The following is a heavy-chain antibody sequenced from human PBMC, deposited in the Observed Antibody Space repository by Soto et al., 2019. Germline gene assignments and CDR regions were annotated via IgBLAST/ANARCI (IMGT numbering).Heavy chain of an antibody. J-gene: IGHJ3*02. CDR2: IYHSGST. CDR3: ARVGLPRVAFDI. V-gene: IGHV4-4*02. D-gene: IGHD4-17*01. CDR1: GGSISSSNW. Sequence: SETLSLTCAVSGGSISSSNWWSWVRQPPGKGLEWIGEIYHSGSTNYNPSLKSRVTISVDKSKNQFSLKLSSVTAEDTAVYYCARVGLPRVAFDIRGQGTMVTVSS.